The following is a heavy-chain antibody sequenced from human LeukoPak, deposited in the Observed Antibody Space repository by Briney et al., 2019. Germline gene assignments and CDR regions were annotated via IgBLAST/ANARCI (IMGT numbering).Heavy chain of an antibody. V-gene: IGHV4-59*08. D-gene: IGHD3-10*01. Sequence: SETLSLTCIVSGGSTSTYYWSWIRQPPGKGLEWIGDIYYGGSTNFNPSLKSRVTISVDTSKNHFSLRLSSVTAADTAVYYCARRSGSWDAFEIWGQGTMVTVSS. J-gene: IGHJ3*02. CDR1: GGSTSTYY. CDR2: IYYGGST. CDR3: ARRSGSWDAFEI.